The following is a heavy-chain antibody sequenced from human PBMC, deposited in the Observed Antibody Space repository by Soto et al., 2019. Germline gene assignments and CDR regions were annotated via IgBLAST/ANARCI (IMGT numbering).Heavy chain of an antibody. J-gene: IGHJ6*02. V-gene: IGHV1-46*03. Sequence: QVQLVQSGAEVKKPGASVKVSCKASGYTFTSYYMHWVRQAPGQGLEWMGIINPSGGSTSYAQKFQGRVTMTRDTSTSTVYMELSSLRSEDTAVYYCAIPRGTADMDVWGQGTTVTVSS. CDR1: GYTFTSYY. CDR3: AIPRGTADMDV. CDR2: INPSGGST.